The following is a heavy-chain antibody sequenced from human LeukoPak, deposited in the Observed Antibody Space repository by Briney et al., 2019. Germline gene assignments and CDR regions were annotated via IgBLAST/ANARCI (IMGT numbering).Heavy chain of an antibody. Sequence: GGSLRLSCAASGFTFSSYGMSWVRQAPGKGLEWVSAISGSGGSTYYADSVKGRFTISRDNSKNTLYLQMNSLRAEDTAVYYCAKDSLVRGNFAYWGQGTLVTVSS. CDR3: AKDSLVRGNFAY. J-gene: IGHJ4*02. V-gene: IGHV3-23*01. CDR2: ISGSGGST. CDR1: GFTFSSYG. D-gene: IGHD3-10*01.